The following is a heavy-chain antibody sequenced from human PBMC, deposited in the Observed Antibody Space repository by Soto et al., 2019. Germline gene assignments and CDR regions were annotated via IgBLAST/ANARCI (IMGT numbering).Heavy chain of an antibody. Sequence: ASVKVSCKASGGTLSSYTISWVRQAPGQGLEWMGRIIPILGIANYAQKFQGRVTITADKSTSTAYMELSSLRSEDTAVYYCARDSLPLQLYDYWGQGTLVTVSS. CDR1: GGTLSSYT. D-gene: IGHD4-4*01. V-gene: IGHV1-69*04. J-gene: IGHJ4*02. CDR2: IIPILGIA. CDR3: ARDSLPLQLYDY.